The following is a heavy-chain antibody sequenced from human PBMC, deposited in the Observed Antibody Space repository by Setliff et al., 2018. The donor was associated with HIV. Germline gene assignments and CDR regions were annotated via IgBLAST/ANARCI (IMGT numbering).Heavy chain of an antibody. CDR2: INHTGNT. CDR1: GGYISSGGNH. J-gene: IGHJ4*02. D-gene: IGHD1-26*01. CDR3: ARGKGGLVGPAEFDY. V-gene: IGHV4-39*01. Sequence: SETLSLTCIVSGGYISSGGNHWSWIRQSPGKGLEWIGEINHTGNTQYNPSLKSRVTMSEETSKNQFSLKLKSVTAADTAIYFCARGKGGLVGPAEFDYWGPGTLVTVSS.